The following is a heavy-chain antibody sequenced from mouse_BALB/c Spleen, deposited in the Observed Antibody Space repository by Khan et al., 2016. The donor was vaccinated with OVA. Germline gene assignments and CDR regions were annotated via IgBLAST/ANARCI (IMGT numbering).Heavy chain of an antibody. CDR3: TRQRGYYGSNPYFDY. D-gene: IGHD1-1*01. CDR2: ISSGGSYT. CDR1: GFSFSSYS. V-gene: IGHV5-6-4*01. Sequence: EVMLVESGGDLVRPGGSLKLSCAASGFSFSSYSMSWVRQTPEKRLEWVATISSGGSYTYSPDSVKGRFTISRANVKNSLYLQMSSLKSEDTALYYWTRQRGYYGSNPYFDYWGQGTTLTVSS. J-gene: IGHJ2*01.